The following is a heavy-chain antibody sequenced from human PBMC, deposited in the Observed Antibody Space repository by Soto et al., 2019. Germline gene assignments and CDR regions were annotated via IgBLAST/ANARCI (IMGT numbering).Heavy chain of an antibody. CDR1: GFTFGSYA. Sequence: GGSLRLSCAASGFTFGSYAMSWVRQAPGEGLEWVSAVSRSGDNTYHADSVKGRFTISRDNSKNTLYLQMNSLRVEDTAVYYCAKDFVYYDILIGSPSFRSSGPAPFVTVSS. CDR2: VSRSGDNT. J-gene: IGHJ5*02. CDR3: AKDFVYYDILIGSPSFRS. V-gene: IGHV3-23*01. D-gene: IGHD3-9*01.